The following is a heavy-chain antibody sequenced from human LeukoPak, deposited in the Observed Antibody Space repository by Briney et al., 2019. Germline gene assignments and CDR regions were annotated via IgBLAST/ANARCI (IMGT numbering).Heavy chain of an antibody. J-gene: IGHJ6*02. CDR2: IYYSGST. D-gene: IGHD5-18*01. Sequence: SETLSLTCTVSGGSIRSSYYYWSWIRQPPGKGLEWIGYIYYSGSTNYNPSLKSRVTISVDTSKNQFSLKLSSVTAADTAVYYCARDGGYSYGSRGMDVWGQGTTVTVSS. CDR3: ARDGGYSYGSRGMDV. V-gene: IGHV4-61*01. CDR1: GGSIRSSYYY.